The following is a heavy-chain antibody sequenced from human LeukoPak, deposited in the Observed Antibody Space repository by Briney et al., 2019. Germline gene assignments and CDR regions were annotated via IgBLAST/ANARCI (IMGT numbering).Heavy chain of an antibody. CDR2: IRQDGSET. CDR1: GFTFTNYW. V-gene: IGHV3-7*01. CDR3: ASRAGKPGNTPWCFDY. D-gene: IGHD1-7*01. J-gene: IGHJ4*02. Sequence: GGSLRLSCAASGFTFTNYWMTWVRQAPGKGPEWLANIRQDGSETNYVDSVRGRFTIARDNTKNSLYLQMTSLRGEDTAVYYCASRAGKPGNTPWCFDYWGQGALVTVSS.